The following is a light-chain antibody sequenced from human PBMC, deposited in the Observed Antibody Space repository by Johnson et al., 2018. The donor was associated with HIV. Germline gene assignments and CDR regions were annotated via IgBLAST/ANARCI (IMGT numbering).Light chain of an antibody. CDR1: SSNIGNHY. Sequence: QSVLTQPPSVSAAPGQKVTISCSGSSSNIGNHYVSWYQHLPGTAPKLLIYENDKRPSGIPDRFSGSKSGTSATLGITGLQTGDEADYYCGTWDNSLSANVFGTGTKVTVL. CDR2: END. CDR3: GTWDNSLSANV. J-gene: IGLJ1*01. V-gene: IGLV1-51*02.